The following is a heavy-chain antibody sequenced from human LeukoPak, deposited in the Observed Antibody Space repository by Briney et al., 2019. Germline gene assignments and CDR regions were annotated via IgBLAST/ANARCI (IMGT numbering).Heavy chain of an antibody. CDR1: GGSISSSSCY. J-gene: IGHJ4*02. V-gene: IGHV4-39*07. Sequence: SETLSLTCTVSGGSISSSSCYWGWIRQPPGKGLEWIGSIYYSGSTNYNPSLKSRVTISIDTSKNQFSLKLSSVTAADTAVYYCARGYGDVPPHDVRMDYWGQGTLATVSS. CDR2: IYYSGST. CDR3: ARGYGDVPPHDVRMDY. D-gene: IGHD4-17*01.